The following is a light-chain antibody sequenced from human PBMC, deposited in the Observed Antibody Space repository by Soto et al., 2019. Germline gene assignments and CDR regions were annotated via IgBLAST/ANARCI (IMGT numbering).Light chain of an antibody. CDR2: GAS. V-gene: IGKV3-20*01. Sequence: EIVLTQSPGTLSLSPGERATLACRASQSVSSSYLAWYQQKPGQAPRLPIYGASSRATGIPARFSGSGSGTDFTLTISRLEPEDFAVDYCQQYGSSRFTFGPGTNVDIK. CDR1: QSVSSSY. CDR3: QQYGSSRFT. J-gene: IGKJ3*01.